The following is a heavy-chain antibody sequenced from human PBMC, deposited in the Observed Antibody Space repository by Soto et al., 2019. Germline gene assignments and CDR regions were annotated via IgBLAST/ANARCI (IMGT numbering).Heavy chain of an antibody. CDR1: GGSISSYY. D-gene: IGHD3-3*01. CDR2: IYYSGST. V-gene: IGHV4-59*08. Sequence: SETLSLTCTVSGGSISSYYWSWIRQPPGQGLEWIGCIYYSGSTNYNPSLKSRVTISVDTSKNQFSLKLSSVTAADTAVYYCARAGYYDFWSGYYVSGWFDPWGQGTLVTVSS. J-gene: IGHJ5*02. CDR3: ARAGYYDFWSGYYVSGWFDP.